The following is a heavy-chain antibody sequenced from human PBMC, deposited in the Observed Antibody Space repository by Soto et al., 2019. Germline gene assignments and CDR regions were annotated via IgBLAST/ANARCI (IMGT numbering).Heavy chain of an antibody. J-gene: IGHJ6*03. V-gene: IGHV3-49*03. CDR2: IRSKAYGGTT. CDR3: TRDVDYGGNSYYYYYMDV. Sequence: GGSLRLSCTASGFTFGDYAMSWFRQAPGKGLEWVGFIRSKAYGGTTEYAASVKGRFNISRDDSKSIAYLQMNSLKTEDTAVYYCTRDVDYGGNSYYYYYMDVWGKGTTVTVSS. D-gene: IGHD4-17*01. CDR1: GFTFGDYA.